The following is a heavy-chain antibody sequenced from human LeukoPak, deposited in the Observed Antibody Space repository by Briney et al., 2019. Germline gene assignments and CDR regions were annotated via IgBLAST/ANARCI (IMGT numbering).Heavy chain of an antibody. Sequence: GGSLRLSCAASGFTFSSYSMNWVRQAPGKGLEWVSSISSSSSYIYYADSVKGRFTISRDNAKNSLYLQMNSLRAEDTAVYYCAKMERGGMVRGVPLDYWGQGTLVTVSS. CDR2: ISSSSSYI. V-gene: IGHV3-21*04. CDR1: GFTFSSYS. CDR3: AKMERGGMVRGVPLDY. D-gene: IGHD3-10*01. J-gene: IGHJ4*02.